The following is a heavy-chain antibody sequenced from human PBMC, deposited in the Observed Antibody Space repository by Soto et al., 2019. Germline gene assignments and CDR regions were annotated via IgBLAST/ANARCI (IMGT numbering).Heavy chain of an antibody. J-gene: IGHJ6*02. CDR1: GDSVSRNSGA. CDR2: TYYRSKWYN. D-gene: IGHD1-1*01. V-gene: IGHV6-1*01. CDR3: ARWNGNDEGYYYGMDF. Sequence: SQTLSLTCAISGDSVSRNSGAWNWIRQSPSRGLEWLGRTYYRSKWYNEYAPSVKSRITINPDTAKNQFALQLKSVTPDDTGVYYCARWNGNDEGYYYGMDFWGQGITVTVSS.